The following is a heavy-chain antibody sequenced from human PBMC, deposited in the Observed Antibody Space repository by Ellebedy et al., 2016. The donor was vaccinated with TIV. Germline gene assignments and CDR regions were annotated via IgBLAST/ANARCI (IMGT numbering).Heavy chain of an antibody. J-gene: IGHJ4*02. Sequence: AASVKVSCKSSGYTFTDYFMHWVRQAPGQGLEWMGWINPNSGGTIYAQKFQGRVTMTRDTSISTAYMELSRLRSDDTAVYYCARVSVAGPFDYWGQGTLVTVSS. CDR2: INPNSGGT. D-gene: IGHD6-19*01. V-gene: IGHV1-2*02. CDR3: ARVSVAGPFDY. CDR1: GYTFTDYF.